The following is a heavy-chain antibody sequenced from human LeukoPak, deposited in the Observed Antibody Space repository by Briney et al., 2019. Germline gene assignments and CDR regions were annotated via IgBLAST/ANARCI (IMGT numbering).Heavy chain of an antibody. V-gene: IGHV1-18*01. CDR3: ARDTAVVVVAATPKYDS. D-gene: IGHD2-15*01. CDR2: ISAYNGNT. CDR1: GYTFTSYG. Sequence: ASVKVSCKASGYTFTSYGISWVRQAPGQGLEWMGLISAYNGNTNYAQKLQGRVTMTTDTSTTTAYMELRSLRSDDTAVYYCARDTAVVVVAATPKYDSWGQGTLVTVSS. J-gene: IGHJ4*02.